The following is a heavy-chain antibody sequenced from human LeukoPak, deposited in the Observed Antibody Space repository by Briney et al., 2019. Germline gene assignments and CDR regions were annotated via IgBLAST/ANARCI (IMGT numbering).Heavy chain of an antibody. CDR3: ARANQQLASYYYYYGMDV. D-gene: IGHD6-13*01. Sequence: ASVKVSCKASGYTFTSYDINWVRQPTGRGLQWLGWMSPNNADAGYAQKFQGRATMTTDTSTSTAYMELRSLRSDDTAVYYCARANQQLASYYYYYGMDVWGQGTTVTVSS. J-gene: IGHJ6*02. V-gene: IGHV1-8*01. CDR2: MSPNNADA. CDR1: GYTFTSYD.